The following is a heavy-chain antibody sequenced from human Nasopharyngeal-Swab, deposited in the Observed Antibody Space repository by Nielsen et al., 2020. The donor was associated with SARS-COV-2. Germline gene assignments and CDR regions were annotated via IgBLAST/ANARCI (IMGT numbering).Heavy chain of an antibody. V-gene: IGHV3-74*01. CDR3: AKDQYSSGWYRVGNWFDP. CDR1: GFTFRNYW. Sequence: GESLKISCVASGFTFRNYWMHWVRQAPGTGLEWVSRVTSDGSGADYADSLRGRFTISRDNARDTLYLQMNSLRAEDTAVYYCAKDQYSSGWYRVGNWFDPWGQGTLVTVSS. J-gene: IGHJ5*02. CDR2: VTSDGSGA. D-gene: IGHD6-19*01.